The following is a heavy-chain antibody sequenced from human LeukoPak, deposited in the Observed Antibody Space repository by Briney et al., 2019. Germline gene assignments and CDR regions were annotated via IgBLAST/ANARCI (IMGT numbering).Heavy chain of an antibody. CDR3: AGALTDFWNRYSRDDAFDI. V-gene: IGHV1-18*01. CDR1: GYTFTSYG. D-gene: IGHD3/OR15-3a*01. CDR2: ISAYNGNT. Sequence: ASVKVSCKASGYTFTSYGISWVRQAPGQGLEWMGWISAYNGNTNYAQKLQGRVTMTTDTSTSTAYMELRSLRSDDTAVYYCAGALTDFWNRYSRDDAFDIWGQGTMVTVSS. J-gene: IGHJ3*02.